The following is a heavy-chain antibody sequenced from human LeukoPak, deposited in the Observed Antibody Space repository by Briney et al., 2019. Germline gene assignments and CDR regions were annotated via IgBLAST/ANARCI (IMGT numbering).Heavy chain of an antibody. CDR3: ARGGWSSTDFDY. CDR2: IHYSGST. D-gene: IGHD2-2*01. J-gene: IGHJ4*02. V-gene: IGHV4-31*03. CDR1: GGSISSGGYY. Sequence: SETLSLTCTVSGGSISSGGYYWSWIRQHPGKGLEWIGYIHYSGSTYYNPSLKSRVTISVDTSKNQFSLKLSSVTAADTAVYYCARGGWSSTDFDYWGQGTLVTVSS.